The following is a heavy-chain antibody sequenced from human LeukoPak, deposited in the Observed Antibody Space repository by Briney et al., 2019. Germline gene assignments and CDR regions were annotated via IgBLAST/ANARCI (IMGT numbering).Heavy chain of an antibody. V-gene: IGHV4-4*07. Sequence: SETLSLTCTVSGGSISSYYWSWIRQPAGKGLEWIGRIYTSGSTNYNPSLKSRVTMSVDTSKNQFSLKLSSVTAAVTAVYYCARDQSDYPYNWFDPWGQGTLVTVSS. J-gene: IGHJ5*02. CDR2: IYTSGST. CDR3: ARDQSDYPYNWFDP. CDR1: GGSISSYY. D-gene: IGHD4-17*01.